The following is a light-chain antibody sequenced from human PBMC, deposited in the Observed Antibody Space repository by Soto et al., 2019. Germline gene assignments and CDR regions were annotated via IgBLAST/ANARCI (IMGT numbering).Light chain of an antibody. J-gene: IGKJ1*01. CDR3: QEYGSFPET. CDR2: GAS. Sequence: DIVLTQSPGTLSLSPGERATLSCRARQSVSSSYLAWYQQKPGQPPTLLIYGASIRATGIPDRFSGSGSGTDFTLTISRLAPEDVAVYYCQEYGSFPETSGQATKVEIK. V-gene: IGKV3-20*01. CDR1: QSVSSSY.